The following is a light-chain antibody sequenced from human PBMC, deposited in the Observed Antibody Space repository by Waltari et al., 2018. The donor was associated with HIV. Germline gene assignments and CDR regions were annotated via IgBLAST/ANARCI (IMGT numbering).Light chain of an antibody. CDR3: AAWDDSLTGNVI. Sequence: QSVLTQPPSTSGTPGQTVTITFSGRTSHIGSNAVNWYRQPPETAPKLVIYSNNQRMPGVPDRFTGSKSGTSASLAISGLQSEDEAVYYCAAWDDSLTGNVIFGGGTKLTVL. V-gene: IGLV1-44*01. J-gene: IGLJ2*01. CDR1: TSHIGSNA. CDR2: SNN.